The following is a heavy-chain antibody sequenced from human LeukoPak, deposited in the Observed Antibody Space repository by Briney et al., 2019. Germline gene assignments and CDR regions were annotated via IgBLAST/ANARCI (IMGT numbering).Heavy chain of an antibody. Sequence: GASVKVSCKASGYTFTSYDINWVRRATGQRLEWMGWMNPNSGNTGYAQKFQGRVTITRNTSISTAYMELSSLRSEDTAVYYCARGTRITMVRGVTGYYYMDVWGKGTTVTVSS. CDR3: ARGTRITMVRGVTGYYYMDV. CDR1: GYTFTSYD. CDR2: MNPNSGNT. D-gene: IGHD3-10*01. J-gene: IGHJ6*03. V-gene: IGHV1-8*03.